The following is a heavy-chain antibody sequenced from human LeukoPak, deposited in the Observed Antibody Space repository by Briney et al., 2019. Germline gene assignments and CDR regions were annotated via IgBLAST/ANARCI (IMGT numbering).Heavy chain of an antibody. CDR3: AGAYSYGDGMDV. CDR2: IKQDGSEK. CDR1: GFTFSSYW. J-gene: IGHJ6*02. Sequence: GGSLRLSCAASGFTFSSYWMSWVRQAPGKGLEWVANIKQDGSEKYYVDSVKGRFTISRDNAKNSLHLQMTSLRAEDKAVYYCAGAYSYGDGMDVWGQGTTVTVSS. D-gene: IGHD5-18*01. V-gene: IGHV3-7*01.